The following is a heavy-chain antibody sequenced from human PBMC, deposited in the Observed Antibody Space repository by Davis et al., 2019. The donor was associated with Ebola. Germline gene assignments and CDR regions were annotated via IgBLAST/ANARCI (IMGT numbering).Heavy chain of an antibody. CDR2: ISAYSGST. Sequence: AASVKVSCKASGYTFSSYGISWVRQAPGQGLEWMGWISAYSGSTKYELKLQGRVTMTTDTSTSTAYMELRSLRSDGTAVYYCARDGAFSGFREYYYGMDVWGQGTTDTVSS. CDR1: GYTFSSYG. D-gene: IGHD3-10*01. V-gene: IGHV1-18*01. J-gene: IGHJ6*02. CDR3: ARDGAFSGFREYYYGMDV.